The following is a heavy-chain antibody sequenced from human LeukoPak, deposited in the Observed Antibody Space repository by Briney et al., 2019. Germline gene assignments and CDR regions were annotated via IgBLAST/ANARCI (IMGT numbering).Heavy chain of an antibody. CDR1: KFTFSSYG. CDR3: AREYYYGSASSYKRPVVS. CDR2: ISGSGGST. J-gene: IGHJ5*02. V-gene: IGHV3-23*01. Sequence: GGTLRLSCVASKFTFSSYGMSWVRQAPGKGLEWVSVISGSGGSTYYADSVKGRFTISRDNSKNTLYLQMNSLRAEDTAVYYCAREYYYGSASSYKRPVVSWGQGTLVTVSS. D-gene: IGHD3-10*01.